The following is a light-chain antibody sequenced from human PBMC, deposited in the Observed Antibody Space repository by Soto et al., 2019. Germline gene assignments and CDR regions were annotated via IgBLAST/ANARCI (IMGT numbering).Light chain of an antibody. CDR1: SSDIGGSIL. V-gene: IGLV2-14*02. CDR3: CSYTSSITRYV. Sequence: QSVLTQPASVSGSPGQSITISCTGTSSDIGGSILVSWYQQEPGKAPKLMIYEGSKRPSGVSNRFSGSKSGNTASLTISGLQAEDEGQYYCCSYTSSITRYVFGAGTKLTVL. CDR2: EGS. J-gene: IGLJ1*01.